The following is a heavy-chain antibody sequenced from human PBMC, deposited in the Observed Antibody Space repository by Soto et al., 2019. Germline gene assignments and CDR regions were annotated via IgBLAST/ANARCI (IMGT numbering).Heavy chain of an antibody. V-gene: IGHV3-23*01. J-gene: IGHJ4*02. CDR3: ARRSSGWYFYY. CDR2: ISGSGGST. D-gene: IGHD6-19*01. Sequence: EVQVLESGGGLVQPGGSLRLSCDASGFNFSSYAMKWVRQAPGKGLEWVSVISGSGGSTYYADSVKGRFTISRDNSKNTRYLPMNSLRAEDTAVYYCARRSSGWYFYYGGQGTLVTVSS. CDR1: GFNFSSYA.